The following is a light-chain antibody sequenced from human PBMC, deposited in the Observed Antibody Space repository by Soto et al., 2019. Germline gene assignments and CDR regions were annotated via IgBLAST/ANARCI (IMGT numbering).Light chain of an antibody. V-gene: IGLV2-23*01. Sequence: QSALTQPASVSGSPGQSITISCTGISSDVGTYNLVSWYQQYPGKAPKLIIYEGTKRPSGLSDRFSGSKSGNTASLTISGLQAEDESDYYCCSYAAGSTHVVFGGGTKLT. CDR1: SSDVGTYNL. CDR3: CSYAAGSTHVV. CDR2: EGT. J-gene: IGLJ2*01.